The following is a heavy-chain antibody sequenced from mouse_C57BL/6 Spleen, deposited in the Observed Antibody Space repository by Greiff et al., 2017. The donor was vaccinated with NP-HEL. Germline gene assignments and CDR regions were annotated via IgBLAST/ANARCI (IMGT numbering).Heavy chain of an antibody. D-gene: IGHD2-4*01. CDR2: ILPGSGST. J-gene: IGHJ2*01. V-gene: IGHV1-9*01. CDR3: SRTIDYDYDGPYYCDY. Sequence: VMLVESGAELMKPGASVKLSCKATGYTFTGYWIEWVKQRPGHGLEWIGEILPGSGSTNYNEKFKGKATFTADTSSNTAYMQLSSLTTEDSAIYYCSRTIDYDYDGPYYCDYWGQGTTLTVSS. CDR1: GYTFTGYW.